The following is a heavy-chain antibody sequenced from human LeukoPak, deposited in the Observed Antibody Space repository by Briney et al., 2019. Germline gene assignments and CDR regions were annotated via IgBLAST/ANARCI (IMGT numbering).Heavy chain of an antibody. CDR3: ASSFPWGGGGGPACSAP. D-gene: IGHD3-16*01. Sequence: GESLKISCKGSGYSFTSYWIGWVRQMPGKGLEWMGIIYPGDSDTRYSPSFQGQVTISADKSISTAYLQWSSLQASDTAMYYWASSFPWGGGGGPACSAPGGEGPRVTASS. V-gene: IGHV5-51*01. CDR1: GYSFTSYW. CDR2: IYPGDSDT. J-gene: IGHJ5*02.